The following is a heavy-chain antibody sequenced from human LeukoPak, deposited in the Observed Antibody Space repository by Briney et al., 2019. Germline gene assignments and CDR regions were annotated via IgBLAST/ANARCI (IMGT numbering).Heavy chain of an antibody. CDR2: INHSGNT. J-gene: IGHJ4*02. CDR3: ARGPSPNADPFDS. D-gene: IGHD4/OR15-4a*01. Sequence: SETLSLTCAVSGGSFSPYYWSWIRQPPGKGLEWIGQINHSGNTLYNPSLISRVTISLDSSKNHFSLSLNSVTAADTAVYYCARGPSPNADPFDSWGQGTLVTVSS. V-gene: IGHV4-34*01. CDR1: GGSFSPYY.